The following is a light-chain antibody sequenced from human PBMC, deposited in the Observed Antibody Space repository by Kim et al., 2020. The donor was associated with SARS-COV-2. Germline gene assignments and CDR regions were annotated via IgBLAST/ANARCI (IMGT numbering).Light chain of an antibody. V-gene: IGKV1-5*01. CDR2: EAS. J-gene: IGKJ1*01. CDR1: RSNTGW. Sequence: SASVGDRVTITWRATRSNTGWVAWYQQKPGRAPKLLIYEASTFQSGVPSRFSGSGSGTEFTLTISSLQPDDFATYCCQQYDTSWTFGEGNKVDIK. CDR3: QQYDTSWT.